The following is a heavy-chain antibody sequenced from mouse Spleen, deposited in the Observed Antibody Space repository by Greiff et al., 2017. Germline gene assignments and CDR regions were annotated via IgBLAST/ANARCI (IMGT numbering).Heavy chain of an antibody. J-gene: IGHJ2*01. CDR1: GFTFSDYY. D-gene: IGHD1-2*01. Sequence: EVKLMESEGGLVQPGSSMKLSCTASGFTFSDYYMAWVRQVPEKGLEWVANINYDGSSTYYLDSLKSRFIISRDNAKNILYLQMSSLKSEDTATYYCARATTALDYWGQGTTLTVSS. CDR2: INYDGSST. V-gene: IGHV5-16*01. CDR3: ARATTALDY.